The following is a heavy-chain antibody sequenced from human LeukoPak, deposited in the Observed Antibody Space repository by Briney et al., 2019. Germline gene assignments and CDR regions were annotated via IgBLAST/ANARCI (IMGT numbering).Heavy chain of an antibody. V-gene: IGHV3-30*04. D-gene: IGHD5-12*01. CDR1: GFTFSSYA. CDR2: ITYDGSNK. J-gene: IGHJ4*02. Sequence: GRSLRLSCAASGFTFSSYAMHWVRQAPGKGLEWVAVITYDGSNKYYADSVKGRFTISRDNSKNTLYPQMNSLRAEDTAVYYCAYSWGSSGDDLVADYWGQGTLVTVSS. CDR3: AYSWGSSGDDLVADY.